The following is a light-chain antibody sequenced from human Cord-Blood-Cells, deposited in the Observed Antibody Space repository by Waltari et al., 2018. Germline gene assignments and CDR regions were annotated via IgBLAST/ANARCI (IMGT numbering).Light chain of an antibody. CDR1: SSDVGGYNY. Sequence: QSALTQPASVSGSPGQSITISCTGPSSDVGGYNYVSWYQQHPGKATKLMIYDVSKRPSGVSNRFSGSKSGNTASLTISGLQAEDEADYYCSSYTSSSTWVFGGGTKLTVL. V-gene: IGLV2-14*01. CDR2: DVS. CDR3: SSYTSSSTWV. J-gene: IGLJ3*02.